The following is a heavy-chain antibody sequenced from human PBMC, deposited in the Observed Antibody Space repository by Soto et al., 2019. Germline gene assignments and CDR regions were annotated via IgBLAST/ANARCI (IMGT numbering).Heavy chain of an antibody. J-gene: IGHJ4*02. D-gene: IGHD2-2*01. CDR1: GGTFSSYT. Sequence: QVQLVQSGAEVKKPGSSVKVSCKASGGTFSSYTISWVRQAPGQGLEWMGRIIPILGIANYAQKFQGRVMITADKSTRTAYRELSSLGSEDTAVYYCARVGWDCSSTSCYPQYYFDYWGQGTLVTVSS. CDR3: ARVGWDCSSTSCYPQYYFDY. V-gene: IGHV1-69*02. CDR2: IIPILGIA.